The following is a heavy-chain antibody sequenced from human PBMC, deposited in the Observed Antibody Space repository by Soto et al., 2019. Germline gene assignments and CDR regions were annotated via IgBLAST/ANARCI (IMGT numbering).Heavy chain of an antibody. J-gene: IGHJ4*02. V-gene: IGHV3-53*01. CDR3: ARAGSPFHSDSTGYWGFDY. CDR2: IYSSGTT. Sequence: PGGSLRLSCAASGFTFSDHQMNWVRQAPGRGLEWVSVIYSSGTTYYGDSVKGRFTISRDNSKNTLYLQMNSLRTKDTALYYCARAGSPFHSDSTGYWGFDYWGQGTLVTVSS. CDR1: GFTFSDHQ. D-gene: IGHD3-9*01.